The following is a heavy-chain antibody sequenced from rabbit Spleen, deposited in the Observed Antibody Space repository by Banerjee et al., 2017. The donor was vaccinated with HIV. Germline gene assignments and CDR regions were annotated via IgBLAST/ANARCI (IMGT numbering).Heavy chain of an antibody. V-gene: IGHV1S47*01. J-gene: IGHJ4*01. CDR1: GFDFSSYG. CDR2: IDPIFHIS. Sequence: QEQLKETGGGLVQPGGSLKLSCKASGFDFSSYGVSWVRQAPGKGLEWIGYIDPIFHISTYATWVNGRFTISRDNAQNTVFLQMTSLTAADTATYFCVRDGYSRGWGIILYYFNLWGPGTLVTVS. D-gene: IGHD4-1*01. CDR3: VRDGYSRGWGIILYYFNL.